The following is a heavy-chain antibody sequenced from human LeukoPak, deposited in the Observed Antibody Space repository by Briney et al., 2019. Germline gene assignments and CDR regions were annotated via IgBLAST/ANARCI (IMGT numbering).Heavy chain of an antibody. CDR1: GGSISSYY. D-gene: IGHD2-15*01. CDR3: AGEDIVVVVAATVGYFQH. J-gene: IGHJ1*01. Sequence: KPSETLSLTCTVSGGSISSYYWSWIRQPAGKGLEWIGRIYTSGSTNYNPSLKSRVTMSVDTSKNQFSLKLSSVAAADTAVYYCAGEDIVVVVAATVGYFQHWGQGTLVTVSS. V-gene: IGHV4-4*07. CDR2: IYTSGST.